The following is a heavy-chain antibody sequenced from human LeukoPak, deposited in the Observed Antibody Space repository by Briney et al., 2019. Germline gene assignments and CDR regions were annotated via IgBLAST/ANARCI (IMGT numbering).Heavy chain of an antibody. V-gene: IGHV4-34*01. CDR3: ARGRTYCSSTSCYYWFDP. CDR1: GGSFSGYY. Sequence: SETLSLTCAVYGGSFSGYYWSWIRQPPGKGLEWIGEINHSGSTNYNPSLKSRVTISVDTSKNQFSLKLSFVTAADTAVYYCARGRTYCSSTSCYYWFDPWGQGTLVTVSS. J-gene: IGHJ5*02. CDR2: INHSGST. D-gene: IGHD2-2*01.